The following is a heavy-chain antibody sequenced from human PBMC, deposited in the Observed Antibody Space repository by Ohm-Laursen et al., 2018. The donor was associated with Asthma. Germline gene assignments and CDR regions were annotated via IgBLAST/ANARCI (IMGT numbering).Heavy chain of an antibody. CDR1: GFTFSSYG. CDR3: ATDSRYGDYVPFDS. V-gene: IGHV3-74*01. D-gene: IGHD4-17*01. J-gene: IGHJ4*02. CDR2: INNDGSST. Sequence: SLRLSCSASGFTFSSYGMHWVRQAPGKGLVWVARINNDGSSTSYADSVQGRFTISRDNAKNTLDLQMNSLRDEDTAVYYCATDSRYGDYVPFDSWGQGTLVTVSS.